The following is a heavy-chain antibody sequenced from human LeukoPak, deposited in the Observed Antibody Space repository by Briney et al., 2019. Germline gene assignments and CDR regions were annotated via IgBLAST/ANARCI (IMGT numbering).Heavy chain of an antibody. CDR2: ISSSSSTI. J-gene: IGHJ4*02. CDR1: GFTFNSYA. D-gene: IGHD3-10*01. V-gene: IGHV3-48*04. Sequence: GGSLRLSCAASGFTFNSYAMSWVRQAPGKGLEWVSYISSSSSTIYYADSVKGRFTISRDNAKNSLYLQMNSLRAEDTAVYYCAREEEFSFDYWGQGTLVTVSS. CDR3: AREEEFSFDY.